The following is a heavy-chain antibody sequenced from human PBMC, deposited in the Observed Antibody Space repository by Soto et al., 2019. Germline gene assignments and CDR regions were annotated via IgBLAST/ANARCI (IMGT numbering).Heavy chain of an antibody. CDR3: ARRGVPYCSSTSCYSNWFDP. CDR2: IIPIFGTA. D-gene: IGHD2-2*01. J-gene: IGHJ5*02. V-gene: IGHV1-69*01. CDR1: VGTFSSYA. Sequence: QVQLVQSGAEVKKPGSSVKVSCKASVGTFSSYAISWVRQAPGQGLEWMGGIIPIFGTANYAQKFQGRVTITADESTSTAYMELSSLRSEDTAVYYCARRGVPYCSSTSCYSNWFDPWGQGTLVTVSS.